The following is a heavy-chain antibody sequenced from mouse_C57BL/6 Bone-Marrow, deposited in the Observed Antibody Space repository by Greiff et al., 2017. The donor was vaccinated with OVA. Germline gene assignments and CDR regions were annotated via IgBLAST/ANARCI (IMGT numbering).Heavy chain of an antibody. J-gene: IGHJ4*01. CDR3: ARSDGYPFYAMDY. D-gene: IGHD2-3*01. Sequence: VQLVESGTELVKPGASVKLSCKASGYTFTSYWMHWVKQRPGQGLEWIGNINPSNGGTNYNEKFKSKATLTVDKSSSTAYMQLSSLTSEDSAVYYCARSDGYPFYAMDYWGQGTSVTVSS. V-gene: IGHV1-53*01. CDR2: INPSNGGT. CDR1: GYTFTSYW.